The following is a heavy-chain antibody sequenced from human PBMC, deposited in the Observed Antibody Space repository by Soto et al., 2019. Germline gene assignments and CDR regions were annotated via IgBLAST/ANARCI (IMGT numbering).Heavy chain of an antibody. Sequence: SETLSLTCTVSGGSISSYYWSWIRQPPGKGLEWIGYIYYSGSTNYNPSLKSRVTISVDTSKNQFSLKLSSVTAADTAVYYCARGHCISTSCYYYGMDVWGQGTTVTVSS. CDR1: GGSISSYY. CDR2: IYYSGST. J-gene: IGHJ6*02. V-gene: IGHV4-59*01. D-gene: IGHD2-2*01. CDR3: ARGHCISTSCYYYGMDV.